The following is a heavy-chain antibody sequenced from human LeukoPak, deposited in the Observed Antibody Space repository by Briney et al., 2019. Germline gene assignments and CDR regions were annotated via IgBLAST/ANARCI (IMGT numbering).Heavy chain of an antibody. CDR2: IYYSGTT. D-gene: IGHD2-15*01. J-gene: IGHJ4*02. CDR3: ARGGYRSGFYYFDY. Sequence: PSETLSLTCTVSGGSISSYYRSWIRQLPGKGLDWIGYIYYSGTTNYNPSLQRRVTISADMSKNDSSLRLSSVTAADTAVYYCARGGYRSGFYYFDYWGQGILVTVSS. CDR1: GGSISSYY. V-gene: IGHV4-59*08.